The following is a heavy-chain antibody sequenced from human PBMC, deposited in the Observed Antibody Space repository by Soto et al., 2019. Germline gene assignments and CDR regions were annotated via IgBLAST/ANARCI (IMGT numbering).Heavy chain of an antibody. Sequence: EVQLVESGGGLVKPGGSLRLSCAASGFTFSTYSLNWVRQAPGKGLEWVSSISSSSRDIFYADSVKGRFTISRDNAKAALYLQMNSLRAEDTAVYYCTRCSGVSWHDPLPEDFQRWGQGTLVTVSS. CDR1: GFTFSTYS. CDR2: ISSSSRDI. J-gene: IGHJ1*01. D-gene: IGHD2-15*01. V-gene: IGHV3-21*06. CDR3: TRCSGVSWHDPLPEDFQR.